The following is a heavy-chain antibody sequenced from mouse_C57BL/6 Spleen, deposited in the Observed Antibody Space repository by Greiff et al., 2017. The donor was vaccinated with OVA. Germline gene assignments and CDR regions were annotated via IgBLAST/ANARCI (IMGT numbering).Heavy chain of an antibody. CDR3: AREYYGSSFHYYAMDY. CDR1: GYTFTSYW. Sequence: VQLQQPGAELVKPGASVKMSCKASGYTFTSYWITWVKQRPGQGLEWIGDIYPGSGSTNYNEKFKSKATLTVDTSSSTAYMQLSSLTSEDSAVYYCAREYYGSSFHYYAMDYWGQGTSVTVSS. CDR2: IYPGSGST. D-gene: IGHD1-1*01. V-gene: IGHV1-55*01. J-gene: IGHJ4*01.